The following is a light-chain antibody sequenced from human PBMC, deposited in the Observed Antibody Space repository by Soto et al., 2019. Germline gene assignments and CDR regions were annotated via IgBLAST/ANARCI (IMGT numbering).Light chain of an antibody. Sequence: DIVMTQSPLSLPVTPGEPASISCRSSQSLLHSNGYNYLDWYLQKPGQSPQLLIYLGSNRASGVPVRFSGSGSGTDFTLKISRVEAEDVGVYYCMQSLQTPGTFGQGTKVEMK. CDR1: QSLLHSNGYNY. V-gene: IGKV2-28*01. CDR3: MQSLQTPGT. J-gene: IGKJ1*01. CDR2: LGS.